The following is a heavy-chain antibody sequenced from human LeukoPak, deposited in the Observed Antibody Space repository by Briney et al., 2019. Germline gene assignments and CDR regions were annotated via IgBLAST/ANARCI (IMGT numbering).Heavy chain of an antibody. CDR1: GGSISSSSYY. CDR2: IYYSGST. D-gene: IGHD3-22*01. J-gene: IGHJ4*02. CDR3: ARVTGYMIEDYFDY. V-gene: IGHV4-39*07. Sequence: SETLSLTCTVSGGSISSSSYYWGWIRQPPGKGLEWIGSIYYSGSTYYNPSLKSRVTISVDTSKNQFSLNLRSVTAADTAVYYCARVTGYMIEDYFDYWGQGTLVTVSS.